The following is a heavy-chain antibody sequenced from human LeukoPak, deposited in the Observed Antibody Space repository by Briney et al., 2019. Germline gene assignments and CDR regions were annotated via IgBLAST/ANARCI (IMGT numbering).Heavy chain of an antibody. D-gene: IGHD6-19*01. Sequence: SVKVSCTASGGTFSRYAISWVRQAPGQGLEWMGGIIPMFGIANYAQKFQGRVTITADESTSTAYMELSSLRSEDTAVYYCARDRPYTGGWRGFDYWGQGTLVTVSS. J-gene: IGHJ4*02. V-gene: IGHV1-69*13. CDR3: ARDRPYTGGWRGFDY. CDR1: GGTFSRYA. CDR2: IIPMFGIA.